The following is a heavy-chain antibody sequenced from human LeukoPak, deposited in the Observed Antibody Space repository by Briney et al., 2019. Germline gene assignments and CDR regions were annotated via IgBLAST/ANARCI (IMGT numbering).Heavy chain of an antibody. CDR2: INPSGGST. J-gene: IGHJ3*02. CDR3: ARVIGGRKRGQGPIDGFDI. CDR1: GGTFSSYA. V-gene: IGHV1-46*01. Sequence: GASVKVSCKASGGTFSSYAISWVRQAPGQGLEWMGIINPSGGSTSYAQKFQGRVTMTRDTSISTAYMELSSLRSDDTAVYYCARVIGGRKRGQGPIDGFDIWGPGTTVTVSS.